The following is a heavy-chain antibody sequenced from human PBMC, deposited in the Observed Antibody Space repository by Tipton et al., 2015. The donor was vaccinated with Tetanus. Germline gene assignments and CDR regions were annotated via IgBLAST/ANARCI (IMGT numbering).Heavy chain of an antibody. CDR2: MYSGGDT. Sequence: SLRLSCAASGFTFSSYNMNWVRQAPGKGLEWVSVMYSGGDTYYVDSVKGRFSISRDNAKNTLYLQMNSLRVEDTAVYYCVRDGGSSGWLAYWGQGTLVTVSS. D-gene: IGHD6-19*01. CDR3: VRDGGSSGWLAY. J-gene: IGHJ4*02. V-gene: IGHV3-53*01. CDR1: GFTFSSYN.